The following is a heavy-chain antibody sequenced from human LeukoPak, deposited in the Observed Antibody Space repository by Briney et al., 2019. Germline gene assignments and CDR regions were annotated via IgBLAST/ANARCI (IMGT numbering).Heavy chain of an antibody. J-gene: IGHJ4*02. CDR1: GVSISSSNW. V-gene: IGHV4-4*02. CDR3: ARLKIAWLLYD. Sequence: SETLSLTCAVSGVSISSSNWWHWVRQPPGKGLEWIGEIHHSGSTYYNPSLKSRVTISVDTSKNQFSLKLSSVTAADTAVYYCARLKIAWLLYDWGQGTLVTVSS. CDR2: IHHSGST. D-gene: IGHD3-9*01.